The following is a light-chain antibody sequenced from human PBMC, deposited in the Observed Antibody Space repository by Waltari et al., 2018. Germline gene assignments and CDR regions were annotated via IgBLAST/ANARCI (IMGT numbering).Light chain of an antibody. CDR2: DVI. J-gene: IGLJ1*01. Sequence: QSALTQPASVSGSPGQSITISCTGTSSDVGGHNYVSWYQQHPGKAPRLMLYDVITRPSGFSTRFSGSKSGNTASLTISGLQAEDEADYYCSSYTSTSTRYLFGTGTKVTVL. CDR1: SSDVGGHNY. CDR3: SSYTSTSTRYL. V-gene: IGLV2-14*03.